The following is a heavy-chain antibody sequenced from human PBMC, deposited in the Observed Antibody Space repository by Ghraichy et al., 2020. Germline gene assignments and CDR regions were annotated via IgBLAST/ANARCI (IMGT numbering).Heavy chain of an antibody. CDR2: IHNSGNT. Sequence: SETLSLTCSVSGDSISSSNYYWGWIRQSPGKGLEWIGNIHNSGNTYYNPSLKSRVTISVDASKNQFSLKLSSVTAADTAVYYSARLGLLGYGEAHWGQGTLVTVSS. CDR3: ARLGLLGYGEAH. V-gene: IGHV4-39*01. J-gene: IGHJ4*02. D-gene: IGHD4-17*01. CDR1: GDSISSSNYY.